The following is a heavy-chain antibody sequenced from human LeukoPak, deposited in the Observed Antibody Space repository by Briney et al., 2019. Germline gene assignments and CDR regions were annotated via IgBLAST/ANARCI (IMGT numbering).Heavy chain of an antibody. V-gene: IGHV3-11*01. CDR3: ARAPYSPAYFDY. CDR2: ISSSGSTI. CDR1: GFTFSDYY. J-gene: IGHJ4*02. Sequence: GGSLRLSCAASGFTFSDYYMSWIRQAPGKGLEWVSYISSSGSTIYYADTVKGRVTISRDTSKNSLYLQMNSLEAEDTALHYCARAPYSPAYFDYWGQGTPVTVSS. D-gene: IGHD2-21*01.